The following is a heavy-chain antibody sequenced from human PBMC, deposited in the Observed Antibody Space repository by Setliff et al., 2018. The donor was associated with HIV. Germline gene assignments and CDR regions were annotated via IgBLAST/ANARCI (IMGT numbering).Heavy chain of an antibody. CDR1: GGSFSDYY. CDR3: AGENPDGWLHHYTDV. D-gene: IGHD2-15*01. Sequence: SETLSLTCTVSGGSFSDYYWSWIRQPPGKGLEWIGEINHSGTTNSNPSLKSRVTISVDTSKNQFSLRLTSVTAADTAVYYCAGENPDGWLHHYTDVWGKGAMVTVSS. J-gene: IGHJ6*03. CDR2: INHSGTT. V-gene: IGHV4-34*01.